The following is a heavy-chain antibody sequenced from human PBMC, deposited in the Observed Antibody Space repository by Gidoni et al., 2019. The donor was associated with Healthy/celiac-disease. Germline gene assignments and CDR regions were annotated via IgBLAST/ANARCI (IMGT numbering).Heavy chain of an antibody. J-gene: IGHJ5*02. CDR2: ISSSSSTI. V-gene: IGHV3-48*01. CDR1: GFTFSSYS. Sequence: EVQLVESGGGLVQPGGSLRLSCAASGFTFSSYSMNWVRQAPGKGLEWVSYISSSSSTIYYADSVKGRFTISRDNAKNSLYLQMNSLRAEDTAVYYCARGIRINWFDPWGQGTLVTVSS. D-gene: IGHD5-18*01. CDR3: ARGIRINWFDP.